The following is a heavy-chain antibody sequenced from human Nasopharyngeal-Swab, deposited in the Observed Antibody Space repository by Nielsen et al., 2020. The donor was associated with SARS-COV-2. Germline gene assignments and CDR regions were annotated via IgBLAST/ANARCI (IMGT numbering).Heavy chain of an antibody. V-gene: IGHV4-34*01. CDR3: ARGNYFGSGTFHRTYGMDV. Sequence: SETLSLTCALYGGPFSVHHWSWIRRPPGKGLEWIGEINYYGTTNYSPSLKSRVTISIDTSKNQFSLALRSVTAADTGLYYCARGNYFGSGTFHRTYGMDVWGQGTSVTVSS. J-gene: IGHJ6*02. CDR1: GGPFSVHH. D-gene: IGHD3-10*01. CDR2: INYYGTT.